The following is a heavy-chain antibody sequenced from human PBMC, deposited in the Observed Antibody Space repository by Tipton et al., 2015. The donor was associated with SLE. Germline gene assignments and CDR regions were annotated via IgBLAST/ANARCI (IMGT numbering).Heavy chain of an antibody. D-gene: IGHD5-24*01. CDR1: GFTFGDYA. V-gene: IGHV3-49*04. CDR2: IRNKAYGGTT. CDR3: ARQEGWLQLGAFDI. Sequence: SLRLSCSASGFTFGDYAVSWVRQAPGKGLEWVGFIRNKAYGGTTEYAASVKGRFTISRDDSKSIAYLQMNSLKTEDTAVYYCARQEGWLQLGAFDIWGQGTMVTVSS. J-gene: IGHJ3*02.